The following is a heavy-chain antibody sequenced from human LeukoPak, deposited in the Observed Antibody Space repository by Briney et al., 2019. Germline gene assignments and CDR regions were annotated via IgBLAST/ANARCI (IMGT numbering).Heavy chain of an antibody. CDR3: ARDRDIVGATIDY. J-gene: IGHJ4*02. Sequence: PGGSLRLSCAASGFTFSSYSMNWVRQAPGKGLEWVSYISSSSSTIYYADSVKGRFTISRDNAKNSLYLQMNSLRAEDTAVYYCARDRDIVGATIDYWGQGTLVTVSS. V-gene: IGHV3-48*01. CDR1: GFTFSSYS. CDR2: ISSSSSTI. D-gene: IGHD1-26*01.